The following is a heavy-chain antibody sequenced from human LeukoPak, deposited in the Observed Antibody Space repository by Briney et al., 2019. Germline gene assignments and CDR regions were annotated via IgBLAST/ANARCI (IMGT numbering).Heavy chain of an antibody. CDR2: MYYSGST. CDR1: GGSVRSSSYY. Sequence: PSETLSLTCTVSGGSVRSSSYYWGWIRQPPGKGLEWIGSMYYSGSTYYNPSLKSRVTISVDTSKNQFSLKLSSVTAADTAVSYCARRSIAAHTFDYWGQGTLVTVSS. V-gene: IGHV4-39*01. D-gene: IGHD6-6*01. J-gene: IGHJ4*02. CDR3: ARRSIAAHTFDY.